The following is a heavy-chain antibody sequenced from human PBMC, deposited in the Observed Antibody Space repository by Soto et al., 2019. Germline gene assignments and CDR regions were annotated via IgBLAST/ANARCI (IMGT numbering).Heavy chain of an antibody. CDR2: IFSSGST. D-gene: IGHD3-10*01. J-gene: IGHJ5*02. CDR3: AKGPQAGYYDSGTFYSSVP. V-gene: IGHV4-4*07. Sequence: SETLCLTWTVSCGSINTFYWSWVRQPAGKVLEWIGRIFSSGSTSFNPSLESRVAMSVDTSKNHFSLNLSSVTAEDTAVYYCAKGPQAGYYDSGTFYSSVPWGQGTLVTVS. CDR1: CGSINTFY.